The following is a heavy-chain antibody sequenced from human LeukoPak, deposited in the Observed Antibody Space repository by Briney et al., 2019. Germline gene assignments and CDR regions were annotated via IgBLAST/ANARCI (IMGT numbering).Heavy chain of an antibody. Sequence: GGSLRLSCAASGFSFSDYDMTWVRQAPGKGLEWVSTITDSGGNTYYADSVKGRFTISRDNSKSTLYMQMNSLRAEDTAVYYCAKGFGYSGYDYPPGNYFDYWGQGTLVTVSS. J-gene: IGHJ4*02. CDR1: GFSFSDYD. CDR2: ITDSGGNT. V-gene: IGHV3-23*01. D-gene: IGHD5-12*01. CDR3: AKGFGYSGYDYPPGNYFDY.